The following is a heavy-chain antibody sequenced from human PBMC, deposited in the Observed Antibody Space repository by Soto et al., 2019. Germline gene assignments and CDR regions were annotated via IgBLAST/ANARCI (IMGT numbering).Heavy chain of an antibody. CDR3: ARLDQVVMATSERPYYFDY. CDR2: IIPIFGTA. J-gene: IGHJ4*02. CDR1: GGTFSSYA. D-gene: IGHD2-15*01. V-gene: IGHV1-69*01. Sequence: QVQLVQSGAEVKKPGSSVKVSCKASGGTFSSYAISWVRQAPGQGLEWMGGIIPIFGTANCAQKFQGRVTITADEATSTAHMELSSLRSEDTAVYYCARLDQVVMATSERPYYFDYWGQGTLVTVSS.